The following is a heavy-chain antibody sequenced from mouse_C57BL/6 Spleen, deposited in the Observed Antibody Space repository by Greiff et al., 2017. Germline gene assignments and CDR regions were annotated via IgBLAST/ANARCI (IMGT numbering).Heavy chain of an antibody. CDR3: ARPISDGYPFAY. Sequence: EVQGVESGGDLVKPGGSLKLSCAASGFTFSSYGMSWVRQTPDKRLEWVATISRGGSYTYYPDSVKGLCTISRDNAKNTRYLQMCNLKSVDTAMYYCARPISDGYPFAYWGQGTLVTVSA. CDR1: GFTFSSYG. V-gene: IGHV5-6*01. D-gene: IGHD2-3*01. J-gene: IGHJ3*01. CDR2: ISRGGSYT.